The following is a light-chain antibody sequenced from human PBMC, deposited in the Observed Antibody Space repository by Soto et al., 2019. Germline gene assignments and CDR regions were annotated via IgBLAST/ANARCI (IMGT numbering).Light chain of an antibody. Sequence: QSVLTQPASVSGSPGQSITISCTGTSSDVCGYNSVSWYQQHPGKAPKLMIYDVSNRPSGVSNRFSGSKSGNTASLTISGLQAEDEADYYCSSYTSSSTLVFGTGTKVTVL. J-gene: IGLJ1*01. V-gene: IGLV2-14*01. CDR2: DVS. CDR3: SSYTSSSTLV. CDR1: SSDVCGYNS.